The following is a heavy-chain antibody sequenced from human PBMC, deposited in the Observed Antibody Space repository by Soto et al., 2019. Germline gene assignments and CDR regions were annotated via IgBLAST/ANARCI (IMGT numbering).Heavy chain of an antibody. Sequence: SETLSLTCTVSGGSISSYYWSWIRQPPGKGLEWIGYIYYSGSTNYNPSLKRRVTISVDTSKNQFSLKLSSVTAADTAVYYCARALYYGDPHLYYYYYYMDVWGKGTTVTVSS. V-gene: IGHV4-59*01. D-gene: IGHD4-17*01. J-gene: IGHJ6*03. CDR2: IYYSGST. CDR3: ARALYYGDPHLYYYYYYMDV. CDR1: GGSISSYY.